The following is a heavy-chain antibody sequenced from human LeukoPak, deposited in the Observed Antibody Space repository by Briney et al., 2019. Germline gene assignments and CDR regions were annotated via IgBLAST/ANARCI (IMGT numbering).Heavy chain of an antibody. CDR1: GFTFSDHF. V-gene: IGHV3-11*04. CDR3: APSRVFDY. CDR2: INSKGDNI. J-gene: IGHJ4*02. Sequence: GGSLRLPCVGSGFTFSDHFMSWIRQVPGKEPEWLSYINSKGDNILYRDSVKGRFTISRDNAENSLYLQMNSLKAEDTAVYYCAPSRVFDYWGQGALVIVSS.